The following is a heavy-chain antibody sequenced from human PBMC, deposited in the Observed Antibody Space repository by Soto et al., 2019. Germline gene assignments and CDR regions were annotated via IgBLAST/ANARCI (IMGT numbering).Heavy chain of an antibody. D-gene: IGHD1-26*01. CDR2: IYHSGST. Sequence: QVQLQASGPGLVKPAGTLSLTCAVSGGSISSSNWWSWVRQPPGKGLEWIGEIYHSGSTNYNPSLKSRVTISVDKSKNQFSLQLSSVTAADTTVYYCARVSGSYYYGMDVWGQGTPVTVSS. CDR1: GGSISSSNW. V-gene: IGHV4-4*02. J-gene: IGHJ6*02. CDR3: ARVSGSYYYGMDV.